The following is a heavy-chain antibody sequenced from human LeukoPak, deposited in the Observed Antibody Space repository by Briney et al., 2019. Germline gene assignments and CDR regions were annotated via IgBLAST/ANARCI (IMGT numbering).Heavy chain of an antibody. CDR3: ARSSPTMVSDAFDI. CDR1: GFTFSSYA. CDR2: ISYDGSNK. V-gene: IGHV3-30*04. Sequence: GGSLRLSCAASGFTFSSYAMHWVRQAPGKGLEWVAIISYDGSNKYYADSMKGRLTISRDNSKNTLYLQMSSLRAADTAVYFCARSSPTMVSDAFDIWGQGTLVTVSS. J-gene: IGHJ3*02. D-gene: IGHD3-10*01.